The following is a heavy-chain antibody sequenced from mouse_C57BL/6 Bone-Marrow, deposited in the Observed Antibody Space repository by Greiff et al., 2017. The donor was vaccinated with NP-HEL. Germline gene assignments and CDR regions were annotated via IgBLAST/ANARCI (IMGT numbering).Heavy chain of an antibody. CDR3: ARDLYGSSGY. V-gene: IGHV5-4*01. CDR2: ISDGGSYT. Sequence: EVKLVESGGGLVKPGGSLKLSCAASGFTFSSYAMSWVRQTPEKRLEWVATISDGGSYTYYPDNVKGRFTISRDNAKNNLYLQMSHLKSEDTAMYYCARDLYGSSGYWGQGTTLTVSS. J-gene: IGHJ2*01. D-gene: IGHD1-1*01. CDR1: GFTFSSYA.